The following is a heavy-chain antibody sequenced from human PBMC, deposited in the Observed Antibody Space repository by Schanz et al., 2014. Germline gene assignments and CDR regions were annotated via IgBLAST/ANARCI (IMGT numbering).Heavy chain of an antibody. CDR1: GYIFGSHG. J-gene: IGHJ6*03. CDR2: INPSSGTT. Sequence: QVQLVQSGSEVRKPGASVKVSCKASGYIFGSHGMTWVRQAPGQGPELMGKINPSSGTTRIAQNFQGRLTVTRDTSTSTVNMELSSLRSEDTAVYYCARAPVTVGPYHYYMDVWGKGTTVTVSS. V-gene: IGHV1-46*01. CDR3: ARAPVTVGPYHYYMDV. D-gene: IGHD4-17*01.